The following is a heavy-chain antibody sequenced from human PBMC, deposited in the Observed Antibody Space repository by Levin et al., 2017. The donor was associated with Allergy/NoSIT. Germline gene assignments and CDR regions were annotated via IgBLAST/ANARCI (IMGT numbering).Heavy chain of an antibody. V-gene: IGHV3-64D*06. CDR1: GFTFSSDS. J-gene: IGHJ4*02. Sequence: QHGESLKISCSASGFTFSSDSMYWVRQAPGKGLEYVSGISKNGDSRYYADSVKGRFTISRDNSKNTLYLQMSSLRADDTAVYYCVKKKVVNTPSYFDYWGQGTLVTVST. CDR2: ISKNGDSR. D-gene: IGHD2-21*01. CDR3: VKKKVVNTPSYFDY.